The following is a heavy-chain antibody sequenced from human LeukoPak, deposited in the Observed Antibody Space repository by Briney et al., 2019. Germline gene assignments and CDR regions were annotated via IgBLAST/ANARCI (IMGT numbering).Heavy chain of an antibody. CDR2: IYHSGGS. CDR1: GYSISNDYY. J-gene: IGHJ5*02. V-gene: IGHV4-38-2*01. D-gene: IGHD1-1*01. Sequence: SETLSLTCVVPGYSISNDYYWACIRQPPGKGLEWIGNIYHSGGSYYNPSLKSRVTILVDTSKNQFSLKLSSVTAADTAVYYCAKAGTTGIHHWFDPWGQGNLVTVSS. CDR3: AKAGTTGIHHWFDP.